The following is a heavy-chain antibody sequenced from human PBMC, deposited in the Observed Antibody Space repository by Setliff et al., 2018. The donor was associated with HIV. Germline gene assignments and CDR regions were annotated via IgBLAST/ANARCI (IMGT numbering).Heavy chain of an antibody. CDR2: ISPYNGDT. V-gene: IGHV1-18*01. D-gene: IGHD3-22*01. CDR1: GYRFNTYG. J-gene: IGHJ1*01. CDR3: VRGVTRDISGYYRDEYFQH. Sequence: SVQVSCKASGYRFNTYGISWVRQAPGQGLEWMGWISPYNGDTRFAQSLQGRVTLTTDTPTNTAYKEMRTLRSDDTAVYYCVRGVTRDISGYYRDEYFQHWGQGTPVTVSS.